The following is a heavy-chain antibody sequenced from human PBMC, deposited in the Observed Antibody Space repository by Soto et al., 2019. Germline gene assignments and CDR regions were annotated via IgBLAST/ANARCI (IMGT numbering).Heavy chain of an antibody. J-gene: IGHJ6*02. CDR3: AERPIFGVVIITIYPGMDA. V-gene: IGHV3-23*01. D-gene: IGHD3-3*01. CDR2: ISTSGGNT. CDR1: GFTFSSYA. Sequence: EVQLLESGGGLVQPGGSLRLSCVASGFTFSSYAMNWVRQAPGKGLEWVSAISTSGGNTYYADSVKGRFTISRDNSKNTLYLQMNILRAAHTAVYYSAERPIFGVVIITIYPGMDAWCQGTTVPVSS.